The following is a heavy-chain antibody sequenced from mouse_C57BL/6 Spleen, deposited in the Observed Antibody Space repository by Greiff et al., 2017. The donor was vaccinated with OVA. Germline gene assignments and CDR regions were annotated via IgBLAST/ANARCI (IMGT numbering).Heavy chain of an antibody. J-gene: IGHJ2*01. CDR2: IYPRDGST. V-gene: IGHV1-85*01. D-gene: IGHD1-1*01. CDR1: GYTFTSYD. CDR3: ARLITTVYFDY. Sequence: QVHVKQSGPELVKPGASVKLSCKASGYTFTSYDLNWVKQRPGQGLEWIGWIYPRDGSTKYNEKFKGKATLTVDTSSSTAYMELHSLTSEDSAVYFCARLITTVYFDYWGQGTTLTVSS.